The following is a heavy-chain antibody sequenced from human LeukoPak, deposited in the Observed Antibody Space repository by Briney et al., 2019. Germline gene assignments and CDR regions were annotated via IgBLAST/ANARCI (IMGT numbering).Heavy chain of an antibody. D-gene: IGHD3-10*01. J-gene: IGHJ4*02. CDR1: GGSISSYY. CDR2: IYYSGST. V-gene: IGHV4-59*08. CDR3: ARHPELYFFDY. Sequence: PSETLSLTCTVSGGSISSYYWSWIRQPPGKGLEWIGYIYYSGSTNYNPSLKSRVTISVDTSKNQVSLTLSSVTAADTAVYYCARHPELYFFDYWGQGTLVTVSS.